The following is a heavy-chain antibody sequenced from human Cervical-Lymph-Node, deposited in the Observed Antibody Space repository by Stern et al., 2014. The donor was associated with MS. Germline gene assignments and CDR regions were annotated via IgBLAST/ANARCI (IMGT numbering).Heavy chain of an antibody. CDR3: VRRALRWGYFDY. CDR2: LDWDDDK. CDR1: GFSLTTSGMS. D-gene: IGHD2-21*02. J-gene: IGHJ4*02. V-gene: IGHV2-70*13. Sequence: QINLKESGPALVKPTQTLTLTCTFSGFSLTTSGMSVTWIRQPPGKALEWLARLDWDDDKYYRTSLKTRLTISKDTPKNQVVLTVTNMDPVDTATYYCVRRALRWGYFDYWGQGILVTVSS.